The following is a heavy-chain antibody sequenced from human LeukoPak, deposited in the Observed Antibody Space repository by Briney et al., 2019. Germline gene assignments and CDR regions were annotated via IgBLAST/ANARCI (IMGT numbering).Heavy chain of an antibody. J-gene: IGHJ4*02. CDR2: ISSSSSYI. Sequence: GGSLRLSCAASGFTFSSYSMNWVRQAPEKGLEWVSSISSSSSYIYYADSVKGRFTISRDNAKNSLYLQMNSLRAEDTAVYYCARDQAVAGTGFDYWGQGTLVTVSS. CDR1: GFTFSSYS. D-gene: IGHD6-19*01. V-gene: IGHV3-21*01. CDR3: ARDQAVAGTGFDY.